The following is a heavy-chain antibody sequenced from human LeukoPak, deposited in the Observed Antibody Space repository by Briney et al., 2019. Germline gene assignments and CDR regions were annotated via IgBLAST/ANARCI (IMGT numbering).Heavy chain of an antibody. Sequence: APVKVSCKASGYTFTSYGISWVRQAPGQGLEWMGWISVYNGNTNYAQKLQGRVTMTADTSTSTAYMELRSLRSDDTAVYYCARRVVGADDNFDYWGQGTLVTVSS. CDR2: ISVYNGNT. J-gene: IGHJ4*02. D-gene: IGHD1-26*01. V-gene: IGHV1-18*01. CDR1: GYTFTSYG. CDR3: ARRVVGADDNFDY.